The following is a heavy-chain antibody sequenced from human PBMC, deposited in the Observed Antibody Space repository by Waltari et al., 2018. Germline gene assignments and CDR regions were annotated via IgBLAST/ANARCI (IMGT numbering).Heavy chain of an antibody. D-gene: IGHD3-16*02. CDR3: ARSDYVWGSYRYRRYYYYYGMDV. CDR2: INHSGST. J-gene: IGHJ6*02. V-gene: IGHV4-34*01. CDR1: GGSFSGYY. Sequence: QVQLQQWGAGLLKPSETLSLTCAVYGGSFSGYYWSWIRQPPGKGLEWLWEINHSGSTNYNPSRKSRVTISVDTSKNQFSLKLGSVTAADTAVYYCARSDYVWGSYRYRRYYYYYGMDVWGQGTTVTVSS.